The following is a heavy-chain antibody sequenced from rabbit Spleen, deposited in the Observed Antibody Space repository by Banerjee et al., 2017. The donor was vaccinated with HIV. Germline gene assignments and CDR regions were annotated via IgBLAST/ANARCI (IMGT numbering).Heavy chain of an antibody. D-gene: IGHD4-1*01. Sequence: QSLEESGGDLVKPGASLTLTCTASGFSFSPVNWIYWVRQAPGKGLEWIGTIYAGSTGTTDYASWAKGRFTISKTSSTTVTLQMTSLTAADTATYFCAREFWNTGWNYFKLWGPGTLVTVS. CDR3: AREFWNTGWNYFKL. V-gene: IGHV1S40*01. CDR2: IYAGSTGTT. CDR1: GFSFSPVNW. J-gene: IGHJ4*01.